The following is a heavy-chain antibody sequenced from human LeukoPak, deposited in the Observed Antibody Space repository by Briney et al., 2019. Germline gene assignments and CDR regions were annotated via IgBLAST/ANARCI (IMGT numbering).Heavy chain of an antibody. CDR1: GGSISSSSYY. D-gene: IGHD3-22*01. CDR2: IYYSGST. J-gene: IGHJ1*01. V-gene: IGHV4-39*01. CDR3: ARRRYYDGSGYLE. Sequence: KASETLSLTCTVSGGSISSSSYYWGWIRQPPGKGLEWIGSIYYSGSTYYSPSLKSRVTMSVDPSNNQFSLNLRSVTAADTALYYCARRRYYDGSGYLEWGQGTLLSVSS.